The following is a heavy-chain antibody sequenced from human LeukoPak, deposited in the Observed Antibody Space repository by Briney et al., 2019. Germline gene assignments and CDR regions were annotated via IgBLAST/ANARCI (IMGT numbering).Heavy chain of an antibody. CDR1: GFTFSSYS. J-gene: IGHJ4*02. D-gene: IGHD6-19*01. V-gene: IGHV3-21*01. CDR2: ISSSSSYI. Sequence: GGSLRLSCAASGFTFSSYSMNWVRQAPGKGLEWVSSISSSSSYIYYADSVKGRFTISRDNAKNSLYLQMNSLRAEDTAVYYCARDDSSGWYDYWGQGTLVTVSS. CDR3: ARDDSSGWYDY.